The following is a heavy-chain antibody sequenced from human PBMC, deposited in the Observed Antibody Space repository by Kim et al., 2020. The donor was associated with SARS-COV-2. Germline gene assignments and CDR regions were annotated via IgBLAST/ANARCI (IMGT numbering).Heavy chain of an antibody. J-gene: IGHJ3*02. V-gene: IGHV4-39*01. D-gene: IGHD3-9*01. CDR2: IYYSGST. Sequence: SETLSLTCTVSGGSISSSSYYWGWIRQPPGKGLEWIGSIYYSGSTYYNPSLKSRVTISVDTSKNQFSLKLSSVTAADTAVYYCARAQLSDDILTGDAFDIWGQGTMVTVSS. CDR3: ARAQLSDDILTGDAFDI. CDR1: GGSISSSSYY.